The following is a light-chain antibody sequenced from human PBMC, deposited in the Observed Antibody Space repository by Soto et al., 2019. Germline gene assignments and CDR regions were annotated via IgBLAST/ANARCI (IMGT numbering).Light chain of an antibody. CDR2: GAS. CDR1: ENIVNF. Sequence: DIQMTQSPSSLSAILGDRVTITCRASENIVNFLNWYQQRPGRAPRPLIYGASSLQYGVPSRFSGRGSGTDFTLTIRDLQPEDFATYFCQQSYNLPHTFGQGTKLEVE. CDR3: QQSYNLPHT. J-gene: IGKJ2*01. V-gene: IGKV1-39*01.